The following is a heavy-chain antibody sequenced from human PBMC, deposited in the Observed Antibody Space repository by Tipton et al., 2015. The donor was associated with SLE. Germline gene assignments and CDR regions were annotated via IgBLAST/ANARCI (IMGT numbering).Heavy chain of an antibody. CDR1: GGSITSSGFY. CDR3: ARRTSGYAPDY. D-gene: IGHD5-12*01. J-gene: IGHJ4*02. V-gene: IGHV4-39*07. CDR2: IDYSGRT. Sequence: TLSLTCTVSGGSITSSGFYWGWFRQPPGKGLGWIGSIDYSGRTYYTPSLKSQLTISVDPSENQFSLKLNSVTAAATAFYYCARRTSGYAPDYWGQGTLVTVSS.